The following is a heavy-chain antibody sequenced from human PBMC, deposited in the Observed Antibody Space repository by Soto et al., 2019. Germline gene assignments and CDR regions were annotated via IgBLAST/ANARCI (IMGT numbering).Heavy chain of an antibody. CDR2: IYYSGRT. J-gene: IGHJ4*02. V-gene: IGHV4-39*01. CDR3: AIAHQYGDYYS. CDR1: GGSIRSSSYY. Sequence: QLQVQESGPGLVKPSETLSLTCTVSGGSIRSSSYYWAWIRQPPGKGLEWIGSIYYSGRTYYNPSLRSXXPXSXXSSTNQFSLRLSSVTAADPAVYCRAIAHQYGDYYSWGQGTLVTVSS. D-gene: IGHD4-17*01.